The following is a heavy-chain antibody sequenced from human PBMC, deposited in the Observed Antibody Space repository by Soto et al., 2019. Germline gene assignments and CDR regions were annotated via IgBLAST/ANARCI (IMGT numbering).Heavy chain of an antibody. J-gene: IGHJ6*02. CDR1: GFTFSTYW. CDR2: MKEDGSEK. Sequence: GGPLRLSGAASGFTFSTYWMSWVRQAPGKGVEWVANMKEDGSEKYYVDSVEGRFTISRDNAKNSLYLQMTSLRSEDTALYYCARGSGYFVSSGFPSLYAMGGWGQGTKVTV. D-gene: IGHD3-22*01. V-gene: IGHV3-7*01. CDR3: ARGSGYFVSSGFPSLYAMGG.